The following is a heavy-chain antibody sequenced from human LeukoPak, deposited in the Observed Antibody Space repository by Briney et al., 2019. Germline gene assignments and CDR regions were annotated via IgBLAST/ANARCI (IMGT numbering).Heavy chain of an antibody. V-gene: IGHV3-21*01. CDR1: GFIFSSYS. CDR3: ARGGDSGSPSDY. Sequence: GGSLRLSCAASGFIFSSYSMNWVRQAPGKGLEWVSSISSTSRFILYADSVKGRFSISRDNAKNSQYLQMNSLRADDTAVYYCARGGDSGSPSDYWGQGTLVTVSS. CDR2: ISSTSRFI. D-gene: IGHD3-10*01. J-gene: IGHJ4*02.